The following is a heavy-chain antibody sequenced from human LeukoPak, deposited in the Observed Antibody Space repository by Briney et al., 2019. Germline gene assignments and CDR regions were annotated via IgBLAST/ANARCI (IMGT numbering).Heavy chain of an antibody. CDR2: INPSGGST. J-gene: IGHJ5*02. CDR3: ARAGIAAARGDLNWFDP. D-gene: IGHD6-13*01. CDR1: GYTFTSYY. Sequence: ASVKVSCKASGYTFTSYYMHWVRQAPGQGLEWMGIINPSGGSTSYAQEFQGRVTMTRDTSTSTVYMELSSLRSEDTAVYYCARAGIAAARGDLNWFDPWGQGTLVTVSS. V-gene: IGHV1-46*01.